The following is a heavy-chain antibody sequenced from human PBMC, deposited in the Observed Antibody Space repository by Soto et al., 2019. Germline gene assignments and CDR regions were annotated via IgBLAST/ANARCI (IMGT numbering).Heavy chain of an antibody. Sequence: GGSLRLSCAASGFTFSSYWMSWVRQAPGKGLEWVANIKQEGSEKYYVDSVKGRFTISRDNAKNSLYLQMNSLRAEDTAVYYCASGIVVVPAATLDYWGQGTLVTVSS. V-gene: IGHV3-7*01. J-gene: IGHJ4*02. CDR2: IKQEGSEK. CDR3: ASGIVVVPAATLDY. D-gene: IGHD2-2*01. CDR1: GFTFSSYW.